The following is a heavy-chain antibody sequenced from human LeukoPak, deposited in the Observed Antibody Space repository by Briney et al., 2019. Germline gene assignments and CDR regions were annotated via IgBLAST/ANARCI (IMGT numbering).Heavy chain of an antibody. J-gene: IGHJ3*02. D-gene: IGHD6-13*01. CDR2: INHSGST. CDR1: GGSFSGYY. CDR3: AESRAARDAFDI. Sequence: SETLPLTCAVYGGSFSGYYWSWIRQPPGKGLEWIGEINHSGSTNYNPSLKSRVTISVDTSKNQFSLKLSSVTAADTAVYYCAESRAARDAFDIWGQGTMVTVSS. V-gene: IGHV4-34*01.